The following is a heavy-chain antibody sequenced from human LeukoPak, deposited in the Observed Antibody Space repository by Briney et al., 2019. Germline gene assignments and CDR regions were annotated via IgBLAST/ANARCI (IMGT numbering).Heavy chain of an antibody. CDR1: GFTFSDYA. D-gene: IGHD5-12*01. CDR3: AKVKVATFYFDY. J-gene: IGHJ4*02. V-gene: IGHV3-23*01. CDR2: ISGSSIST. Sequence: PGGSLRLSCAASGFTFSDYAMTWVRQAPGKGLEWVSTISGSSISTYYADSVKGRFTISRDNSKNTLFLQMNSLRAEDTALYYSAKVKVATFYFDYWGLGTLVTVSS.